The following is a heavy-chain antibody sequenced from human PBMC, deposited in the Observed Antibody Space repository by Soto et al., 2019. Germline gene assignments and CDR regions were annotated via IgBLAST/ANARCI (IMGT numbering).Heavy chain of an antibody. D-gene: IGHD5-12*01. Sequence: PSETLSLTCTVSGGSISSSSYYWGWIRQPPGKGLEWIGSIYYSGSTYYNPSLKSRVTISVDTSKNQFSLKLSSVTAADTAVYYCARDSGFDYRFDYWDQGTLVTVSS. CDR3: ARDSGFDYRFDY. J-gene: IGHJ4*02. CDR2: IYYSGST. V-gene: IGHV4-39*02. CDR1: GGSISSSSYY.